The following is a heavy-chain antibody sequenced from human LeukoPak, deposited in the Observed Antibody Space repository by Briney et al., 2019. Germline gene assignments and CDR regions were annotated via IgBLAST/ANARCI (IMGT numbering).Heavy chain of an antibody. D-gene: IGHD6-19*01. J-gene: IGHJ3*02. Sequence: GGSLRLSCAATGFTFTNYSIHWVRQAPGKGLEWVSCISGSSVYRYYADSVKGRFTISRDNAKNSLYLQMNSLRAEDTAVYYCARVSVAGSVIDAFDMWGQGTMVTVSS. CDR1: GFTFTNYS. V-gene: IGHV3-21*01. CDR3: ARVSVAGSVIDAFDM. CDR2: ISGSSVYR.